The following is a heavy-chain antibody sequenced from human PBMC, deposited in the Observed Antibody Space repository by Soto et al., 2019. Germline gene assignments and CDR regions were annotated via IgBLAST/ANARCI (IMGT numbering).Heavy chain of an antibody. Sequence: SVKVSCKASGFTFTISAMQWVRQARGQRLEWKGWIVVGSGNTNYAQKFQERVTITRDMSTSTAYMELSSLRSEDTAVYYCAAVFPSYYYDSSGYYDYWGQGTLVTVSS. J-gene: IGHJ4*02. CDR2: IVVGSGNT. V-gene: IGHV1-58*02. CDR1: GFTFTISA. D-gene: IGHD3-22*01. CDR3: AAVFPSYYYDSSGYYDY.